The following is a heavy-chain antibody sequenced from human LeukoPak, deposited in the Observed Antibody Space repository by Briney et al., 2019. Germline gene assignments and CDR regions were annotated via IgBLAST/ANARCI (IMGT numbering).Heavy chain of an antibody. CDR3: ASQESRYSIAASET. CDR2: IYYSGNT. CDR1: GGSISSSSYY. V-gene: IGHV4-39*01. Sequence: SETLPLTCTVSGGSISSSSYYWGWIRQPPGKGLEWIGSIYYSGNTFYSPSLKNRVTISVDTSKNQFSLKLSSVTAADTAVYYCASQESRYSIAASETWGQGTLVTVSS. J-gene: IGHJ5*02. D-gene: IGHD6-13*01.